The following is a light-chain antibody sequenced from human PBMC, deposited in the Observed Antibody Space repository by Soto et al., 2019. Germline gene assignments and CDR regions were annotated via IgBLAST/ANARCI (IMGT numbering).Light chain of an antibody. V-gene: IGKV3-20*01. Sequence: EIVLTQSPGTLSLSPGVSTTLSCRASQTISTGYFAWYQQKPGQAPRLLIYDTTSRASGIPDRFSGSGSGTDFTLTISRLEPEDFAMYFCQQYAASPWTFGQGTKVEI. CDR3: QQYAASPWT. J-gene: IGKJ1*01. CDR2: DTT. CDR1: QTISTGY.